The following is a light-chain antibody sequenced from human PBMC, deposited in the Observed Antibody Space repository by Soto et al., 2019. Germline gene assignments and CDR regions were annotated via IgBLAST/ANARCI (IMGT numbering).Light chain of an antibody. V-gene: IGLV2-14*03. CDR2: DVS. Sequence: QSALTQPASVSGSPGQSITISCTGTSSDVGGYNYVSWYQHHPGKAPKLMIYDVSNRPSGVSNRFSGSKSGNTASLTISGVQAEDEASYYCGSYTTRATVVFGGGTQLTVL. CDR3: GSYTTRATVV. J-gene: IGLJ3*02. CDR1: SSDVGGYNY.